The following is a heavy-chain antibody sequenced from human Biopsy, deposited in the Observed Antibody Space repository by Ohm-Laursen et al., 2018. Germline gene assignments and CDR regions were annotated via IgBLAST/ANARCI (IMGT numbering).Heavy chain of an antibody. CDR2: INPKSGGT. D-gene: IGHD3-3*01. CDR1: AYSFGNHW. J-gene: IGHJ5*01. V-gene: IGHV1-2*02. CDR3: ARELGDFWGGRQFDF. Sequence: ASVTVSCKASAYSFGNHWIHWVRQAPGQGLEWMGWINPKSGGTNYAQKFQGRVTMTRDTSISTTYMELRRLTSDDTAVFYCARELGDFWGGRQFDFWGQGTLVTVSS.